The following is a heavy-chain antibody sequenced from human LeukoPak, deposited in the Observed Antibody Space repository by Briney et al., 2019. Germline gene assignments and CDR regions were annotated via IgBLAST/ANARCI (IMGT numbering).Heavy chain of an antibody. J-gene: IGHJ6*04. Sequence: SETLSLTCAVYGGSFSGYYWSWIRQPPGKGLEWIGEINHSGSTNYNPSLKSRVTISVDTSKNQFSLKLSSMTAADTAVYYCARARGYCSGGSCPSYWLYYYYGMDVWGKGTTVTVSS. D-gene: IGHD2-15*01. CDR2: INHSGST. CDR3: ARARGYCSGGSCPSYWLYYYYGMDV. CDR1: GGSFSGYY. V-gene: IGHV4-34*01.